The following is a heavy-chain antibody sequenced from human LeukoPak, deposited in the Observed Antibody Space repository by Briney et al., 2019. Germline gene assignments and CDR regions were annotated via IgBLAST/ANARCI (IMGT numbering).Heavy chain of an antibody. Sequence: GTSVKVSCKASGFTFFSSAVQWVRQARGQRLEWIGWIVPGSANIKYAQQFQERVTITRGMSTSTAYMELSNLRSEDTAVYYCAAALTGATNYFDPWGQGTLVTVSS. V-gene: IGHV1-58*01. D-gene: IGHD3-9*01. CDR1: GFTFFSSA. CDR2: IVPGSANI. CDR3: AAALTGATNYFDP. J-gene: IGHJ5*02.